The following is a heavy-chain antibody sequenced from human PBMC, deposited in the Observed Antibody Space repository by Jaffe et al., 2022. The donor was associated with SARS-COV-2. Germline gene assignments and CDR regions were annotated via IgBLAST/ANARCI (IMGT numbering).Heavy chain of an antibody. Sequence: QVQLVESGGGVVQPGGSLRLSCAASGFTFSTYDIHWVRQAPGKGLEWVAMMSYDGINRNYADSVKGRFTMSRDNSKNTLYLQMNSLRAEDTAVYYCARGHYYDTSAHYWFDAWGQGILVTVSS. J-gene: IGHJ5*02. D-gene: IGHD3-22*01. V-gene: IGHV3-30*03. CDR3: ARGHYYDTSAHYWFDA. CDR2: MSYDGINR. CDR1: GFTFSTYD.